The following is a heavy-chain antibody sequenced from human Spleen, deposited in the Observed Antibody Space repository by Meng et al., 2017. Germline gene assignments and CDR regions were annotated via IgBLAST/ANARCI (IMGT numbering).Heavy chain of an antibody. J-gene: IGHJ4*02. Sequence: GGSLRLSCAASGFTFSSCWMSWVRQAPGKGLEWVANIKQDGSEKYYVDSVKGRFTISRDNAKNSLYLQMNSLTAEDTAVYYCASLHCPNTNCYLNYYFDYWGQGALVTVAS. CDR2: IKQDGSEK. CDR3: ASLHCPNTNCYLNYYFDY. V-gene: IGHV3-7*01. CDR1: GFTFSSCW. D-gene: IGHD2-2*01.